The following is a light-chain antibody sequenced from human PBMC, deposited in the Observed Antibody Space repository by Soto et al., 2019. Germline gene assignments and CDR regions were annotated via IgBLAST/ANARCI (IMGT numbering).Light chain of an antibody. Sequence: ELVLKQSPGTLSLSPGERATLSCRASQSVGNTFLVWFQHKPGQAPRLLIYGASSRATGIPDRFSGSGSGTDFTLTISRLEPEDFAVYYCQQYGSSQTFGQGTKVDIK. CDR3: QQYGSSQT. V-gene: IGKV3-20*01. CDR2: GAS. CDR1: QSVGNTF. J-gene: IGKJ1*01.